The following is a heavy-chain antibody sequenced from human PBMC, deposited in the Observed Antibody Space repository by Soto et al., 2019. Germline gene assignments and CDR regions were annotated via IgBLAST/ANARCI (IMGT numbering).Heavy chain of an antibody. CDR1: GGNISSYY. V-gene: IGHV4-59*01. J-gene: IGHJ5*02. CDR2: IYYSGST. CDR3: ARELITMVRGGIQDWFDP. Sequence: SETLSLTCTVSGGNISSYYWSWIRQHTGKGLEWIGYIYYSGSTNYNPSLKSRVTISVDTSKNQFSLKLSSVTAADTAVYYCARELITMVRGGIQDWFDPWGQGTLVTV. D-gene: IGHD3-10*01.